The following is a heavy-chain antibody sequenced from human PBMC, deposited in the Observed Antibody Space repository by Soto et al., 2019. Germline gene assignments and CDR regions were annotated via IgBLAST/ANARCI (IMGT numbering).Heavy chain of an antibody. CDR1: GFTFDDYA. CDR2: ISWNSGSI. Sequence: QAGGSLRLSCAASGFTFDDYAMHWVRQAPGKGLEWVSGISWNSGSIGYADSVKGRFTISRDNAKNSLYLQMNSLRAEDTALYYCAKEIVARMGAPWDAFDIWGQGTMVTVSS. J-gene: IGHJ3*02. V-gene: IGHV3-9*01. D-gene: IGHD5-12*01. CDR3: AKEIVARMGAPWDAFDI.